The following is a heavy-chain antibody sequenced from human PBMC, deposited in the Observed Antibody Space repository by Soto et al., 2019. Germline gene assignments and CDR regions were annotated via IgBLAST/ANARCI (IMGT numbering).Heavy chain of an antibody. Sequence: PGGSLRLSCAASGFRFSNFWMGWVRQAPGKGLEWVGRIKSNGAGGATDYAAPVKGRFTISRDDSENMLYLQMETLKSDDTAVYYCATEYRGSSKHWGQG. CDR2: IKSNGAGGAT. CDR1: GFRFSNFW. V-gene: IGHV3-15*07. D-gene: IGHD3-10*01. J-gene: IGHJ4*02. CDR3: ATEYRGSSKH.